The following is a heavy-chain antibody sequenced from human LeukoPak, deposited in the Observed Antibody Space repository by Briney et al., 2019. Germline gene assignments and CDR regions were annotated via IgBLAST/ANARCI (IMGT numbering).Heavy chain of an antibody. CDR3: ARKYCSGGSCHFDY. CDR1: GFTFSGSA. CDR2: IRSKANSYAT. J-gene: IGHJ4*02. V-gene: IGHV3-73*01. Sequence: GGSLRLSCAASGFTFSGSAMHWVRQASGKGLEWVGRIRSKANSYATAYAASVKGRFTISRDDSKNTLYLQMNSLRAEDTAVYYCARKYCSGGSCHFDYWGQGTLVTVSS. D-gene: IGHD2-15*01.